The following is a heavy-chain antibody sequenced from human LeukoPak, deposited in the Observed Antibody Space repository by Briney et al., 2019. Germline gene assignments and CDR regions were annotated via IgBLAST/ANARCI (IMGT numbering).Heavy chain of an antibody. V-gene: IGHV4-59*01. CDR2: ISYSGST. CDR1: GGSISSYY. Sequence: SETLSLTCTVSGGSISSYYWIWIRQPPGKGLEWIGYISYSGSTNYSPSLKSRVTISEDTSKNQFYLKLSSVTAADTAVYYCASGGYYGSGAFHIWGQGTMVTVSS. J-gene: IGHJ3*02. CDR3: ASGGYYGSGAFHI. D-gene: IGHD3-10*01.